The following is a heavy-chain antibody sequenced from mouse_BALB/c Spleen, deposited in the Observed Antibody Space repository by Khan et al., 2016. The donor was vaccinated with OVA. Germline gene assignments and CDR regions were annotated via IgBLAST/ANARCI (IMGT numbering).Heavy chain of an antibody. D-gene: IGHD4-1*01. CDR1: DYSFTDYS. V-gene: IGHV9-2-1*01. CDR3: ATSNPFYAMAY. CDR2: INTETGEP. Sequence: QIQLVQSGPELKKPGETVKISCKASDYSFTDYSMHWVKQAPGKGLKWMGWINTETGEPTYADDFKGRFAFSLETSVRTAYLQINNLKDEDTATYFCATSNPFYAMAYWGQGTSVTVSS. J-gene: IGHJ4*01.